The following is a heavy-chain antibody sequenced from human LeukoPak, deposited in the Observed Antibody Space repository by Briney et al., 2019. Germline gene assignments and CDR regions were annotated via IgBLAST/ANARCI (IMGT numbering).Heavy chain of an antibody. CDR2: ISSDGRHK. V-gene: IGHV3-30*18. CDR1: GFTFSAYG. D-gene: IGHD2-21*01. CDR3: AKEHMEDYYYYMDV. Sequence: PGGSLRLSCAASGFTFSAYGTHWVRQAPGKGLEWVADISSDGRHKHYVDSVKGRFTVSRDNSKSTLYLQMDTLGAEDSAIYYCAKEHMEDYYYYMDVWGRGTTVTVSS. J-gene: IGHJ6*03.